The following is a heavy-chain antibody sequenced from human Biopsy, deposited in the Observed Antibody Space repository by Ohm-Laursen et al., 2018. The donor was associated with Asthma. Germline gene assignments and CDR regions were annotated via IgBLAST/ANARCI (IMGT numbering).Heavy chain of an antibody. CDR1: GYNFISFA. Sequence: SSVKVSCKASGYNFISFAIHWVRQAPGQRLEWMGWVNTGNGDTKHSQRFQGRVTITRDTSASTVYMELRSLRSEDTATYYCARTYYDFLTGQVKDVFGVWGQGTMVTVSS. J-gene: IGHJ3*01. CDR3: ARTYYDFLTGQVKDVFGV. D-gene: IGHD3-9*01. V-gene: IGHV1-3*04. CDR2: VNTGNGDT.